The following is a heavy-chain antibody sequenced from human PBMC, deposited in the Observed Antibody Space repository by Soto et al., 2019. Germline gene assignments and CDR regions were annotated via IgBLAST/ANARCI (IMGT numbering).Heavy chain of an antibody. CDR3: TRHSSWRYGMDV. Sequence: PRGALRLSCAASVFTFSVSDIHWVRQASGKGLEWVGRVRSSHNNYATVYAASVRGRFTFSRDDSKNTAYLQLNSLKTEDTAVYYCTRHSSWRYGMDVWGQGTTVTVSS. CDR2: VRSSHNNYAT. V-gene: IGHV3-73*01. J-gene: IGHJ6*02. CDR1: VFTFSVSD.